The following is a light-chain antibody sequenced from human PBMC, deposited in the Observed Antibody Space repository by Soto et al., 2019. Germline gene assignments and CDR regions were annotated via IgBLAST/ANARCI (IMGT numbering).Light chain of an antibody. CDR2: WAS. CDR3: QQYYSNALT. CDR1: QSVLYSSNNKNY. Sequence: DIVLTQSPDSLAVSLGERATINCKSSQSVLYSSNNKNYLAWYQQKPGQPPKLLIYWASTRESGVPDRFSGSGSGTDFTPTISSLQAVDVAVYYCQQYYSNALTFGGGTKVEIK. V-gene: IGKV4-1*01. J-gene: IGKJ4*01.